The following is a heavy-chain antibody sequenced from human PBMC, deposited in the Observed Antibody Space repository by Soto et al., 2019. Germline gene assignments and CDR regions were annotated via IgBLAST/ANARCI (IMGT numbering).Heavy chain of an antibody. CDR1: GGTFSSYA. J-gene: IGHJ6*02. CDR2: IIPIFGTA. D-gene: IGHD2-2*01. CDR3: ASPAAIPYYYYYGMDV. V-gene: IGHV1-69*13. Sequence: SVKVSCKASGGTFSSYAISWVLQAPGQGLEWMGGIIPIFGTANYAQKFQGRVTITADESTSTAYMELSSLRSEDTAVYYCASPAAIPYYYYYGMDVWGQGTTVTVSS.